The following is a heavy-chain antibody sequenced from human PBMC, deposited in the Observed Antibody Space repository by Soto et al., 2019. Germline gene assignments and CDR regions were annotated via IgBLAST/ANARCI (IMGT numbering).Heavy chain of an antibody. D-gene: IGHD3-22*01. CDR2: IYYSGST. Sequence: QVQLQESGPGLVKPSQTLSLTCTVSGGSISSGDYYWSWIRQPPGKGLVWIGYIYYSGSTYYNPSLKSRVTGPVDTSKNQFSLKLSSVTAADTAVYYCARVDKWLLRGFDYWGQGTLVTVSS. CDR3: ARVDKWLLRGFDY. CDR1: GGSISSGDYY. V-gene: IGHV4-30-4*01. J-gene: IGHJ4*02.